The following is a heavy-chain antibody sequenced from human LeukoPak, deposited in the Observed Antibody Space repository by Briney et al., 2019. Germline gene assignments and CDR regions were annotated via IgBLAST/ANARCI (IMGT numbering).Heavy chain of an antibody. V-gene: IGHV5-51*01. CDR2: IYPGDSDT. J-gene: IGHJ4*02. CDR1: GYSFTSYW. Sequence: GESLKISCKGSGYSFTSYWIGWVRQMPGKGLEWMGIIYPGDSDTRYSPSFQGQVTISADKSISTAYLQWSSLKASDTAMYYCARAVLLWFGELMHSQYYFDYWGQGTLVTVSS. CDR3: ARAVLLWFGELMHSQYYFDY. D-gene: IGHD3-10*01.